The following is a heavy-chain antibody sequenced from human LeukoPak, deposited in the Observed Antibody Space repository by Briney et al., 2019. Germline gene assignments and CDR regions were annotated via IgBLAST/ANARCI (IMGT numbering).Heavy chain of an antibody. J-gene: IGHJ4*02. Sequence: PSETLSLTCTVSGGSISTYYWNWIRQPPGKGLEWIGYIYYSGSTSYNPSLRSRVTISVDTSKNQFSLKLSSVTAADTAVYYCARDEATSDSSSSPFDYWGQGTLVTVSS. D-gene: IGHD6-6*01. CDR2: IYYSGST. CDR1: GGSISTYY. V-gene: IGHV4-59*12. CDR3: ARDEATSDSSSSPFDY.